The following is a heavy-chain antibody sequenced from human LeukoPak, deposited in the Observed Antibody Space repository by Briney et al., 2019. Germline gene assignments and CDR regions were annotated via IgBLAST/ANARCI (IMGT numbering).Heavy chain of an antibody. D-gene: IGHD6-19*01. CDR2: ISGSGGST. Sequence: PGGSLRLSCAASGFTFSSYAMSWDRQAPGQGLESVSGISGSGGSTYYADSVKGRFTISRDNSKNTLYLQMNSLRAEDTAVYYCAKADSSGWYIAYFDYWGQGTLVTVSS. J-gene: IGHJ4*02. V-gene: IGHV3-23*01. CDR3: AKADSSGWYIAYFDY. CDR1: GFTFSSYA.